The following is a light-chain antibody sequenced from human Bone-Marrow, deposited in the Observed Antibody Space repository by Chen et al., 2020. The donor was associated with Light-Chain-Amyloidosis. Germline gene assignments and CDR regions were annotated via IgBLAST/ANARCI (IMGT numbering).Light chain of an antibody. V-gene: IGKV3-11*01. CDR3: QQRMHWPPHT. Sequence: EIVLTQSPATLSLSPGERATISCRSSQSITTYLACYQQKPDQAPRRLIHDASIRATGTPARFSGSGSGTYFILTISSLYPEDVALYFCQQRMHWPPHTVGQGTRLEIK. J-gene: IGKJ2*01. CDR2: DAS. CDR1: QSITTY.